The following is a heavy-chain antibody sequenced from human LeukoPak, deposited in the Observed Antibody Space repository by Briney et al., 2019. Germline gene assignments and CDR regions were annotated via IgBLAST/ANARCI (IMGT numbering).Heavy chain of an antibody. CDR3: ARGAAGYSYG. V-gene: IGHV4-59*01. CDR1: GGSISSYY. D-gene: IGHD5-18*01. CDR2: IYYSGST. Sequence: SETLSLTCTVSGGSISSYYWSWLRQPPGKGLEWIGHIYYSGSTNYNPSLKSRVTISIDTSKNQFSLRLTSVTAADTAVYYCARGAAGYSYGWGQGTLVTVSS. J-gene: IGHJ4*02.